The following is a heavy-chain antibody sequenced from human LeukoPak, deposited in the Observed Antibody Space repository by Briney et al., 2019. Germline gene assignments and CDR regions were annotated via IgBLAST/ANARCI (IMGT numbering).Heavy chain of an antibody. V-gene: IGHV4-38-2*02. CDR1: GYSISSGFY. D-gene: IGHD3-10*01. CDR3: ARAYERFGVSWFDP. Sequence: SETLSLTCSVSGYSISSGFYWGWIRQPPGKGLEWIGSIFHSGSTYYNPSLKSRVTISVGTSKNQFSLKLSSVTAADTAVYYCARAYERFGVSWFDPWGQGTLVIVSS. J-gene: IGHJ5*02. CDR2: IFHSGST.